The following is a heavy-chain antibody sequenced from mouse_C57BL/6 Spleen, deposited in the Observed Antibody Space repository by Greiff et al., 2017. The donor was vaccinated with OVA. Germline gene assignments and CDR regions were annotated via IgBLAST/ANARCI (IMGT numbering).Heavy chain of an antibody. J-gene: IGHJ2*01. V-gene: IGHV1-82*01. CDR3: ARSVSNYAFDY. CDR2: IYPGDGDT. CDR1: GYAFSSSW. D-gene: IGHD2-5*01. Sequence: VQLQQSGPELVKPGASVKISCKASGYAFSSSWMNWVKQRPGKGLEWIGRIYPGDGDTNYNGKFKGKATLTADKSSSTAYMQLSSLTSEDSAVYFCARSVSNYAFDYWGQGTTLTVSS.